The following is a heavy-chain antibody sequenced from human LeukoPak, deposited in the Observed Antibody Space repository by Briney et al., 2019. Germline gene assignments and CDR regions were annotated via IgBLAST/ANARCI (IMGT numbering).Heavy chain of an antibody. CDR1: GYTFTSYV. D-gene: IGHD3-10*01. V-gene: IGHV1-18*01. J-gene: IGHJ5*02. CDR3: ARLSRPIWFGELTDNWFDP. CDR2: ISAYNGNT. Sequence: AVKVSCKASGYTFTSYVISWVRQAAGRGREWMGWISAYNGNTNYAQKLQGRVTMTTDTSTSTAYTELRSLRSDGTAVYYCARLSRPIWFGELTDNWFDPWGQGTLVTVSS.